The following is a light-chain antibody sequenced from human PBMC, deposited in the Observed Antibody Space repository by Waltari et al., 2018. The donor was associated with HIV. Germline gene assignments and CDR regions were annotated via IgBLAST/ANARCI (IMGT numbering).Light chain of an antibody. CDR3: GTWDSSLSAVV. CDR2: DNN. Sequence: QSVLTQPPSVSAAPGQKVTISCSGSNPNIGHTYLYWYQQLPGTAPKLLIYDNNKRPSGIPDRFSGSKSGTSATLGITGLQTGDEADYYCGTWDSSLSAVVFGGGTKLTVL. J-gene: IGLJ2*01. V-gene: IGLV1-51*01. CDR1: NPNIGHTY.